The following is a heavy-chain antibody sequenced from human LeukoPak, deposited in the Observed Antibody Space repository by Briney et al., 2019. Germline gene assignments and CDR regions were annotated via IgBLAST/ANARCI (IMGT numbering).Heavy chain of an antibody. CDR2: XSSSYI. V-gene: IGHV3-21*01. D-gene: IGHD2-2*01. CDR3: AGDWIWDIVVVPAAWMDV. J-gene: IGHJ6*02. Sequence: XSSSYIYYADSVKGRFTISRDNAKNSLYLQMDSLRAEDTAVYYCAGDWIWDIVVVPAAWMDVWGQGTTVTVSS.